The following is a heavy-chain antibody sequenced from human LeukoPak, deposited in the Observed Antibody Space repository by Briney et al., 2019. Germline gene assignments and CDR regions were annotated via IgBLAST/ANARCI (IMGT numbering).Heavy chain of an antibody. CDR1: GYSISTGYY. D-gene: IGHD3-16*01. J-gene: IGHJ4*02. CDR2: IYYSGNT. CDR3: ARDLGFGYFDY. Sequence: PSETLPLTCTVSGYSISTGYYWGWIRQSPGEGLEWIGDIYYSGNTNYNPSLKSRVTISVDTSKNQFSLKLSSVTAADTAVYYCARDLGFGYFDYWGQGTLVTVSS. V-gene: IGHV4-61*01.